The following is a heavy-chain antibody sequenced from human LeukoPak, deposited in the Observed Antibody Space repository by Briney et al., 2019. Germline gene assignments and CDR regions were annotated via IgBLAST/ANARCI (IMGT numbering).Heavy chain of an antibody. D-gene: IGHD3-10*01. V-gene: IGHV3-23*01. CDR1: GFTFSSYA. J-gene: IGHJ4*02. CDR3: AKDRGVRGADFDY. Sequence: GGSLRLSCAASGFTFSSYAMSWVRQAPGKGLERVSTISGSGDNTYSADSVKGRFSIFRDNSKNTLYLQMNSLRVEDTAVYYCAKDRGVRGADFDYWGQGTLVTVSS. CDR2: ISGSGDNT.